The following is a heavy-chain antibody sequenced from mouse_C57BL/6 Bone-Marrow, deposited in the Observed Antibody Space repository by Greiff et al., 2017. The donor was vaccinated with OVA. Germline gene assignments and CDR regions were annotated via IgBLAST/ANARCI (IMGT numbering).Heavy chain of an antibody. CDR1: GYTFTNYW. V-gene: IGHV1-63*01. CDR3: ARSGDRAWFAY. J-gene: IGHJ3*01. Sequence: QVQLQQSGAELVRPGTSVKMSCKASGYTFTNYWIGWAKQRPGHGLEWIGDIYPGGGYTNYNEKFKGKATLTADKSSSTAYMQFSSLTSEDSAIYYGARSGDRAWFAYWGQGTLVTVSA. CDR2: IYPGGGYT. D-gene: IGHD2-13*01.